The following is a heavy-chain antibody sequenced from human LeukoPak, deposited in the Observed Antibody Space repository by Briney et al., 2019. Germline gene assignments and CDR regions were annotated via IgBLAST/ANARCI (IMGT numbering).Heavy chain of an antibody. J-gene: IGHJ3*02. Sequence: SETLSLTCTVSGGSISSGSYYWSWLRQPAGKGLEWIGRIYTSGSTNYNPSLKSRVTISVDTSKIQFSLKLSSVTAADTAVYYCARDYAFDIWGQGTMVTVSS. CDR3: ARDYAFDI. V-gene: IGHV4-61*02. CDR2: IYTSGST. CDR1: GGSISSGSYY.